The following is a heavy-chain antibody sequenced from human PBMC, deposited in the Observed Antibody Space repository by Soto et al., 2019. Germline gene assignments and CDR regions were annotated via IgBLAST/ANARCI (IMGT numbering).Heavy chain of an antibody. Sequence: QGQLQESGPGLVKPSQTLSLTCTVSGGSIGSGGYYWDWIRQHPGKGPEWIGYIHYSGNTYYNPSLKSRLTISLATSKNQFSLHLSSVTAADTAVYYCATNHDDISGRTPLLFDSWGQGTLVTVSS. CDR1: GGSIGSGGYY. CDR2: IHYSGNT. D-gene: IGHD3-22*01. V-gene: IGHV4-31*03. CDR3: ATNHDDISGRTPLLFDS. J-gene: IGHJ4*02.